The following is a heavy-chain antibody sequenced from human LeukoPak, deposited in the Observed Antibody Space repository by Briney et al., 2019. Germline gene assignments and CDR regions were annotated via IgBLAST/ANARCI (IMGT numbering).Heavy chain of an antibody. Sequence: PGGSLRLSCAASGFTFSSYGMHWVRQAPGKGLEWAAVISYDGSNKYYADSVKGRFTISRDNSKNTLYLQMNSLRAEDTAVCYCAKQQWLGRGDYWGQGTLVTVSS. CDR1: GFTFSSYG. CDR2: ISYDGSNK. V-gene: IGHV3-30*18. D-gene: IGHD6-19*01. J-gene: IGHJ4*02. CDR3: AKQQWLGRGDY.